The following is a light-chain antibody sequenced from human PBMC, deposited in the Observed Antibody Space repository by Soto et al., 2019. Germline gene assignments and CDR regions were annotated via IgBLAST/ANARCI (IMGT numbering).Light chain of an antibody. J-gene: IGLJ2*01. CDR2: EVS. Sequence: QSVLTQPPSASGSPGQSVTISCTGTSSDVGGYNYVSWFQQHPGKAPKLMIYEVSKRPSGVPGRFSGSKSGNTASLTVSGLQAEDEADYYCSSFAASDNVVFGGGTKVTVL. V-gene: IGLV2-8*01. CDR3: SSFAASDNVV. CDR1: SSDVGGYNY.